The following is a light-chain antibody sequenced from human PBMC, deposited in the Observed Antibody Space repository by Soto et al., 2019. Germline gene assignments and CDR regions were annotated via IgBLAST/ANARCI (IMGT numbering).Light chain of an antibody. Sequence: EIVLTQSPGTLSLSPWERATLSCRASQSVSSSYLAWYQQKPGQAPRLLIHSTSSRATGIPDRFSGSGSGTDFTLTISSLQSEDFAVYYCQQYNNWPPITFGQGTRLENK. CDR1: QSVSSSY. J-gene: IGKJ5*01. CDR3: QQYNNWPPIT. V-gene: IGKV3-20*01. CDR2: STS.